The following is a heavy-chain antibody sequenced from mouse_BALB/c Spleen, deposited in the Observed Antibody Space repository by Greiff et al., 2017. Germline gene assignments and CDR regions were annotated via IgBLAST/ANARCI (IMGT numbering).Heavy chain of an antibody. CDR3: AKRDGYYLFAY. D-gene: IGHD2-3*01. J-gene: IGHJ3*01. Sequence: EVQLQESGPGLVKPSQSLSLTCTVTGYSITSDYAWNWIRQFPGNKLEWMGYISYSGSTSYNPSLKSRISITRDTSKNQFFLQLNSVTTEDTATYYCAKRDGYYLFAYWGQGTLVTVSA. CDR2: ISYSGST. V-gene: IGHV3-2*02. CDR1: GYSITSDYA.